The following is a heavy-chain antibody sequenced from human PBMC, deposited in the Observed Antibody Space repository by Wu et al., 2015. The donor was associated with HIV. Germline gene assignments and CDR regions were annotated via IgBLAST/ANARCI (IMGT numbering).Heavy chain of an antibody. D-gene: IGHD6-19*01. J-gene: IGHJ4*02. CDR2: INPNSGGT. CDR1: GYTFTGYY. V-gene: IGHV1-2*02. CDR3: ARGGAGYSSGWYGPFDY. Sequence: QVQLVQSGAEVKKPGASVKVSCKASGYTFTGYYMRWVRQAPGQGLEWMGWINPNSGGTNYAQKLQGRVTMTRDTSISTAYMELSSLRSEDTAVYYCARGGAGYSSGWYGPFDYWGQGTLVTVSS.